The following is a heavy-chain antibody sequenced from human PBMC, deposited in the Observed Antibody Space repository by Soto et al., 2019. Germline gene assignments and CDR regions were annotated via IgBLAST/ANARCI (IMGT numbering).Heavy chain of an antibody. V-gene: IGHV1-46*01. J-gene: IGHJ6*02. Sequence: ASVKVSCKASGYTFTSYYMHWVRQAPGQGLEWMGIINPSGGSTSYAQKFQGRVTMTRDTSTSTVYMELSSLRSEDTAVYYCARDYYYGSGRSPLGMDVWGQGTTVTVSS. CDR1: GYTFTSYY. CDR3: ARDYYYGSGRSPLGMDV. CDR2: INPSGGST. D-gene: IGHD3-10*01.